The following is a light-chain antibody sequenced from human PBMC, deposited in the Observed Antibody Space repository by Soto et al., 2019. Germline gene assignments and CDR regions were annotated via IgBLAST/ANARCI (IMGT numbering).Light chain of an antibody. CDR3: QQYVTAFRS. J-gene: IGKJ1*01. CDR2: KAS. V-gene: IGKV1-5*03. CDR1: QSISSW. Sequence: DIQITQSPSTLSASVGDRVTITCRASQSISSWLAWYQQKPGTAPKLLIYKASSLQSGVPSRFSGSGSGTELTLTISSLQPDDFATYYCQQYVTAFRSFGQGTKVDIK.